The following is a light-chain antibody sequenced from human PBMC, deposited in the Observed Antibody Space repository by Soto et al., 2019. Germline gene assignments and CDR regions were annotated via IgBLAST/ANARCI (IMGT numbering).Light chain of an antibody. V-gene: IGKV1-6*01. J-gene: IGKJ1*01. Sequence: AVQITQSPSSLSASVGDSVTIACRASQGIRSDLGWYQKKKGKAPKILIYAASSLQSGVPSRFRGSGSGTDFNLTITRLQSEDSLVYYCQQYYHWPRTFGQGTKVDIK. CDR1: QGIRSD. CDR3: QQYYHWPRT. CDR2: AAS.